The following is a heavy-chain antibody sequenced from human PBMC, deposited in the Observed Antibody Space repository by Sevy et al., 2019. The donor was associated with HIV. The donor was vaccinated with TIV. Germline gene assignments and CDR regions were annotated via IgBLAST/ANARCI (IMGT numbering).Heavy chain of an antibody. D-gene: IGHD2-15*01. V-gene: IGHV3-23*01. Sequence: GGSLRLSCAASGFTFSTYAMSWVRQAPGKGLEWVSAISGSAGSTYYADLVKGRFTISRDKSKNTLYLQMNSLRAEDTAVYYCAKGDRTFYGLDVWGQGTTVIVSS. J-gene: IGHJ6*02. CDR1: GFTFSTYA. CDR3: AKGDRTFYGLDV. CDR2: ISGSAGST.